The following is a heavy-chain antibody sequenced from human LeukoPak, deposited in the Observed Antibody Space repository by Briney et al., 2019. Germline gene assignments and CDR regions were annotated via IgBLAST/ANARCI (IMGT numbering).Heavy chain of an antibody. CDR1: GFTFSNAW. CDR3: ATPGSLLDY. J-gene: IGHJ4*02. D-gene: IGHD3-10*01. Sequence: GGSLRLSCAGSGFTFSNAWMSWVRQAPGKGLEWVCRIKSKSDGGTTDYAAPVKDRFTISRDDSENTLYLQMSNLKIDDTAVYYCATPGSLLDYWGQGTLVTVSS. V-gene: IGHV3-15*01. CDR2: IKSKSDGGTT.